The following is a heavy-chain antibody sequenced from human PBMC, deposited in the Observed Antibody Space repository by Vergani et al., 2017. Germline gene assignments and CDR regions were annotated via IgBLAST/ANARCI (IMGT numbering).Heavy chain of an antibody. D-gene: IGHD6-6*01. Sequence: QVQLVQSGAEVKKPGASVKVSCKTSGYTFTNYGISWVRQAPGQGLEWMGWINPYNGNTNYAQKFQGIGTMTTYTSTSTAYMELRRLRSEDTAVYYCARAPSWVRKAARPGYYYGMDVWGQGTTVTVSS. CDR2: INPYNGNT. CDR1: GYTFTNYG. V-gene: IGHV1-18*01. J-gene: IGHJ6*02. CDR3: ARAPSWVRKAARPGYYYGMDV.